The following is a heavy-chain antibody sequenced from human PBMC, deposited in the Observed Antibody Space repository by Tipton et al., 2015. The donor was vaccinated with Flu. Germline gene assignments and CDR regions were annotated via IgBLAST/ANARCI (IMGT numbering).Heavy chain of an antibody. Sequence: GLVKPSETLSLTRNVSGYSISSGFYWGWIRQPPGKGLQWIGSIHHSDNYYYNPSLKSRVTISVDTSKNQFSLKLKSVTAADTAVYYCARKPQLAAFGYWGQGALVTVSS. J-gene: IGHJ4*02. CDR1: GYSISSGFY. CDR2: IHHSDNY. CDR3: ARKPQLAAFGY. V-gene: IGHV4-38-2*02. D-gene: IGHD6-25*01.